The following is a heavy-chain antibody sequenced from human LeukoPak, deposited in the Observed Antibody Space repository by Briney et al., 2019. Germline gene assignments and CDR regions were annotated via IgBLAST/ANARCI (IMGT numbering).Heavy chain of an antibody. J-gene: IGHJ6*02. Sequence: SETLSLTCAVYGGSFSGYYWSWIRQPPGKGLEWIGEINHSGSTNYNPSLKSRVTISVDTSKNQFSLKLSSVTAADTAVYYCARLCGYSYGYEPHYYYYGMDVWGQGTTVTVSS. CDR2: INHSGST. D-gene: IGHD5-18*01. CDR3: ARLCGYSYGYEPHYYYYGMDV. CDR1: GGSFSGYY. V-gene: IGHV4-34*01.